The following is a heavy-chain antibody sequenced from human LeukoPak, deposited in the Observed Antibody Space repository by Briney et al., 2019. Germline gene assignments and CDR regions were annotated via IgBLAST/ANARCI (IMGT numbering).Heavy chain of an antibody. V-gene: IGHV3-7*03. D-gene: IGHD3-10*01. J-gene: IGHJ4*02. CDR3: VKGSASVRPYYFDY. CDR1: GFTFSNYW. Sequence: PGGSLRLSCSASGFTFSNYWMSWVRQAPGKGLEWVANIKQDGSDKYYVDSVKGRFTISRDNAKNSLYLQMDGLTAEDTAIYYCVKGSASVRPYYFDYWGQGTLVTVSS. CDR2: IKQDGSDK.